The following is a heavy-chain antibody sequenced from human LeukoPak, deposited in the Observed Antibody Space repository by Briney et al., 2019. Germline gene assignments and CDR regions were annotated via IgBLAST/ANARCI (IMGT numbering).Heavy chain of an antibody. CDR3: ASIVGATWTFDY. J-gene: IGHJ4*02. CDR2: IYYSGST. Sequence: SETLSLTCTVSGGSISSGGYYWRWIRQHPGKGLEWIGYIYYSGSTYYNPSLKSRVTISVDTSKNQFSLKLSSVTAADTAVYYCASIVGATWTFDYWGQGTLVTVSS. V-gene: IGHV4-31*03. CDR1: GGSISSGGYY. D-gene: IGHD1-26*01.